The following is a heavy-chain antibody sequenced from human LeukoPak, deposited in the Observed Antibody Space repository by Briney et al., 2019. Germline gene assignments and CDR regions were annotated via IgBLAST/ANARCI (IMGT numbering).Heavy chain of an antibody. J-gene: IGHJ5*02. CDR2: INHSGST. Sequence: SETLSLTCAVYGGSFSGYYWSWIRQPPGKGLEWIGEINHSGSTNYNPSLKSRVTISVDTSKNQFSLKLRSVTAAYTAVYYCARGPKAVAVSWGQGTLVTVSS. D-gene: IGHD6-19*01. V-gene: IGHV4-34*01. CDR3: ARGPKAVAVS. CDR1: GGSFSGYY.